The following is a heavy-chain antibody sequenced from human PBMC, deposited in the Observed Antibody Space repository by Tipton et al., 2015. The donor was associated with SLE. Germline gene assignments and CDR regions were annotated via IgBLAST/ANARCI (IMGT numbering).Heavy chain of an antibody. J-gene: IGHJ3*02. CDR1: GGSISSGSYY. CDR3: ARDYGYFDAFDI. Sequence: TLSLTCTVSGGSISSGSYYWGWIRQPPGKGLEWIGSIYHSGSTYYNPSLKSRVTISVDRSKNQFSLKLSSVTAADTAVYYCARDYGYFDAFDIWGQGTMVTVSS. V-gene: IGHV4-39*07. D-gene: IGHD4-17*01. CDR2: IYHSGST.